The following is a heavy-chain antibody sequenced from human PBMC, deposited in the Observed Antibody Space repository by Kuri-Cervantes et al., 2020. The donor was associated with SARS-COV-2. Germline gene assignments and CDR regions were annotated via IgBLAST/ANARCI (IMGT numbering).Heavy chain of an antibody. CDR3: VGFYYYDSSGFVANYYYMDV. CDR1: YGTLTGYQ. D-gene: IGHD3-22*01. Sequence: GSLRLSCALDYGTLTGYQWGWIRQPPGKGLEWIGGINHRGDTYYNPSLEGRLTISVDTSKNQFSLKLSSVTAADTAVYYCVGFYYYDSSGFVANYYYMDVWGKGTTVTVSS. J-gene: IGHJ6*03. CDR2: INHRGDT. V-gene: IGHV4-34*08.